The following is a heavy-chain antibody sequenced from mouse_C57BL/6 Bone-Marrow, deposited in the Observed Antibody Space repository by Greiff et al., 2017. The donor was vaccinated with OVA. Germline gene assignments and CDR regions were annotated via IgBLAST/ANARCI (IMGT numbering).Heavy chain of an antibody. CDR2: IDPADSYT. Sequence: QVQLQQPGAELVKPGASVKLSCKASGYTFTSYWMQWVKQRPGQGLEWIGEIDPADSYTNYNQKFKGKATLTVDTSASTAYIQLSSLTSEDSAVYYCARRPCYNAMDYWGQGTSVTVSS. CDR1: GYTFTSYW. CDR3: ARRPCYNAMDY. D-gene: IGHD2-12*01. V-gene: IGHV1-50*01. J-gene: IGHJ4*01.